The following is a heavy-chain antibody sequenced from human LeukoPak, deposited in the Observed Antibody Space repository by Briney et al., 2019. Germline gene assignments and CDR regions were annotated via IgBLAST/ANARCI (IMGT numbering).Heavy chain of an antibody. CDR1: GYTFTVYY. Sequence: ASVKVSFKASGYTFTVYYLHWVRQAPGQGVEWMACINPNSGDTKYAQKFQGRVTITSDTSISTAYMELSRLKSDDTAFYYCARARSSAYYAFDYWGQGTLVTVSS. CDR2: INPNSGDT. CDR3: ARARSSAYYAFDY. V-gene: IGHV1-2*02. J-gene: IGHJ4*02. D-gene: IGHD3-22*01.